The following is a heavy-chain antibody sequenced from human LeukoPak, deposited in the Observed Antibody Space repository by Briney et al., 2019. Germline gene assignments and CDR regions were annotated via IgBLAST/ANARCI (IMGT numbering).Heavy chain of an antibody. D-gene: IGHD2-2*01. CDR3: ASLIVVVPAAGH. J-gene: IGHJ4*02. CDR2: ISSDGSIT. CDR1: GFTFSTYW. Sequence: SGGSLRLSCAASGFTFSTYWMHWVRQAPGKGLVWVSRISSDGSITGYADSVKGRFTISRDNAKNSLYLQMNSLRAEDTAVYYCASLIVVVPAAGHWGQGTLVTVSS. V-gene: IGHV3-74*01.